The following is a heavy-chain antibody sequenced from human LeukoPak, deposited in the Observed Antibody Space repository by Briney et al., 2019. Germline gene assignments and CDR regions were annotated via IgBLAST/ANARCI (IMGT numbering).Heavy chain of an antibody. CDR1: GYTFTSYD. CDR3: ARGAGYGSGSRDY. D-gene: IGHD3-10*01. Sequence: ASVKVSCKASGYTFTSYDFNWVRQAAGQGLEWMGWMNPNSGNTGYSQKFQGRVTMTRNISISTAYMELSSLKSEDTAVYYCARGAGYGSGSRDYWGQGTLVTVSS. CDR2: MNPNSGNT. V-gene: IGHV1-8*01. J-gene: IGHJ4*02.